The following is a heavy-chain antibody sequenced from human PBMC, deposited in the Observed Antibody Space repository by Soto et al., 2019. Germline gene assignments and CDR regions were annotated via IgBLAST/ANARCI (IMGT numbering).Heavy chain of an antibody. CDR3: ARCGTGVQDGYNYIPNY. CDR1: GFTFSNYN. Sequence: EVQLVESGGGLVKPGESLRLSCAASGFTFSNYNMIWVRQAPGKGLEWVSSISRSSGYIYYADSMKGRFTISRDNANNSLFLQMISLRDEDTAVYFCARCGTGVQDGYNYIPNYWGQGTLVTVSS. V-gene: IGHV3-21*01. D-gene: IGHD2-21*01. CDR2: ISRSSGYI. J-gene: IGHJ4*02.